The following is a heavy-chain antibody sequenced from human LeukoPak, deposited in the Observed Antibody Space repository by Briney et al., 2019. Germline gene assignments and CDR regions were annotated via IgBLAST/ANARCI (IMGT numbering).Heavy chain of an antibody. D-gene: IGHD4-17*01. Sequence: GGSLRLSCAASGFTFDDYTMHWVRQAPGKGLEWVSLISWDGGSTYYADSVKGRFTISRDSSKNSLYLQMNSLRTEDTALYYCAKDDDYGDYFDYWGQGTLVTVSS. CDR1: GFTFDDYT. CDR3: AKDDDYGDYFDY. V-gene: IGHV3-43*01. J-gene: IGHJ4*02. CDR2: ISWDGGST.